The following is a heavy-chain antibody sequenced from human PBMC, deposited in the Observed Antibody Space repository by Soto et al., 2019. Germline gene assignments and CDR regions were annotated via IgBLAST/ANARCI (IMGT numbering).Heavy chain of an antibody. Sequence: GGSLRLSCAASGFTLSSYAMNWVRQAPGKGLEWVSLITGGGDDTYYADSVRGRLTISRDNSKNTLYLQVNSLRAEDTAVYYCARQRGAGNKAYFDYWGQGTLVTVSS. D-gene: IGHD1-26*01. J-gene: IGHJ4*02. CDR1: GFTLSSYA. CDR3: ARQRGAGNKAYFDY. V-gene: IGHV3-23*01. CDR2: ITGGGDDT.